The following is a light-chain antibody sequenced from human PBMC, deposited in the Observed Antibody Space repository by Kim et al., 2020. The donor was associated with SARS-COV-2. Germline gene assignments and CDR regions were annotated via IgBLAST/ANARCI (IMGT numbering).Light chain of an antibody. V-gene: IGLV3-1*01. CDR1: KLGDKY. Sequence: VSQGKTASITCSGDKLGDKYACWYQQKPGQSLVLVIYQDRKRPSGIPERFSGSNSGNTASLTISGTQAMDEADYYCQAWDSSSVVFGGGTQLTVL. J-gene: IGLJ2*01. CDR3: QAWDSSSVV. CDR2: QDR.